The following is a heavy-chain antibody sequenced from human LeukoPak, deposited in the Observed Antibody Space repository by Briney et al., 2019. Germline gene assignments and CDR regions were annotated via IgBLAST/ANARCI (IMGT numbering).Heavy chain of an antibody. V-gene: IGHV4-38-2*02. J-gene: IGHJ4*02. CDR3: ARDRLNYYDSSGSENYFDY. D-gene: IGHD3-22*01. CDR2: TYHSGST. CDR1: GYSISSGYY. Sequence: SETLSLTCTVSGYSISSGYYWGWIRQPPGKGLEWIGSTYHSGSTYYNPSLKSRVTISVDTSKNQFSLQLSSVTAADTAVYYCARDRLNYYDSSGSENYFDYWGQGTLVTVFS.